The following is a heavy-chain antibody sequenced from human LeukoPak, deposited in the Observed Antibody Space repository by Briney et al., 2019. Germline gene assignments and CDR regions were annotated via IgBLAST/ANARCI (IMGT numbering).Heavy chain of an antibody. CDR1: GYSFSSYW. V-gene: IGHV5-51*01. D-gene: IGHD5-24*01. J-gene: IGHJ4*02. Sequence: GASLKISCQGSGYSFSSYWIGWVRQMPGKGLEWMGIIYPGDSDSRYSPSFQGQVTISADTSISTAYLQCCTLKPPGTAMYYCARRGYNGNFLGYWGQGTLVTVSS. CDR3: ARRGYNGNFLGY. CDR2: IYPGDSDS.